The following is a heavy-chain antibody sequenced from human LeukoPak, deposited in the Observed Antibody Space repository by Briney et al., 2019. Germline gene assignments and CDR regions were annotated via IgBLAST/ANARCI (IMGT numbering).Heavy chain of an antibody. J-gene: IGHJ4*02. D-gene: IGHD6-6*01. CDR1: GFTFSSYN. CDR3: AREYSSSSGSVSDY. V-gene: IGHV3-48*02. Sequence: GGSLRLSCAASGFTFSSYNMNWVRLAPGKGLEWVSYITSSSSTIYYADSVKGRFTISRDNAKNSLYLQMNSLRDEDTAVYYCAREYSSSSGSVSDYWGQGTLVTVSS. CDR2: ITSSSSTI.